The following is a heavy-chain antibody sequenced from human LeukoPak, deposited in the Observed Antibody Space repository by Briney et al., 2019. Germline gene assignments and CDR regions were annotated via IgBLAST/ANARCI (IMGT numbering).Heavy chain of an antibody. V-gene: IGHV3-21*01. CDR2: ISSSSRYI. CDR1: GFTFSSYS. CDR3: SKGGIAAAGTFDY. J-gene: IGHJ4*02. D-gene: IGHD6-13*01. Sequence: PGGSLRLSCAASGFTFSSYSMNWVRQAPGKGLEWVSSISSSSRYIYYADSVKGRFTLSRDNAQNPLHLQKNSLRAEDHAVYYCSKGGIAAAGTFDYWGQGTLVTVSS.